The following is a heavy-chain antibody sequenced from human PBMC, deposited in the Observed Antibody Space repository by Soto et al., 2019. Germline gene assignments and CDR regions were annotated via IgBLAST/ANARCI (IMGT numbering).Heavy chain of an antibody. CDR1: GGTFSSYA. Sequence: QVQLVQSGAEVKKPGSSVKVSCKASGGTFSSYAISWVRQAPGQGLEWMGGIIPIFGTANYAQKFQGRVTITADEPTSTAYRELSSLRSEDTAVYYCARDRGWRQLWEDYFDYWGQGTLVTVSS. D-gene: IGHD5-18*01. V-gene: IGHV1-69*12. CDR3: ARDRGWRQLWEDYFDY. CDR2: IIPIFGTA. J-gene: IGHJ4*02.